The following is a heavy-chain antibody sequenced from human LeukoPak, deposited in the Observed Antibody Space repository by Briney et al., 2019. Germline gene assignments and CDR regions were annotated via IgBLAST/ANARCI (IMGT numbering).Heavy chain of an antibody. CDR2: ISSSSSYI. J-gene: IGHJ3*02. Sequence: GGSLRLSCAASGFTFSSYSMNWVRQAPGKGLEWVSSISSSSSYIYYADSVKGRFTISRDNAKNSLYLQMNSLRAEDTAVYYCARVSGGSSWPYDAFDIWGQGTMVTVSS. V-gene: IGHV3-21*01. CDR3: ARVSGGSSWPYDAFDI. D-gene: IGHD6-13*01. CDR1: GFTFSSYS.